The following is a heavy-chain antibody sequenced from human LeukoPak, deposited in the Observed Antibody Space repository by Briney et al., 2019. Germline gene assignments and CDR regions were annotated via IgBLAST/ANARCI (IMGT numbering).Heavy chain of an antibody. Sequence: ASVKVSCKASGYTFTSYDINWVRQATGQGLEWMGWMNPNSGNTGYAQKFQGRVTITRNTSISTAYMELSSLRSEDTAVYYCARRVLRFLEWLPNRGNHYYYRDVWGKGTTVTVSS. CDR1: GYTFTSYD. V-gene: IGHV1-8*03. CDR2: MNPNSGNT. J-gene: IGHJ6*03. D-gene: IGHD3-3*01. CDR3: ARRVLRFLEWLPNRGNHYYYRDV.